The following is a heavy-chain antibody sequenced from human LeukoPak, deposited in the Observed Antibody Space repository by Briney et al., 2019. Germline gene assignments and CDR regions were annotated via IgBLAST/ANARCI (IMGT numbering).Heavy chain of an antibody. J-gene: IGHJ5*02. CDR1: GFTFSSYS. D-gene: IGHD2-2*01. CDR2: ISSSSSYI. CDR3: ARDRVVVPAAGPNWFDP. V-gene: IGHV3-21*01. Sequence: GGSLRLSCAASGFTFSSYSMNWVRQAPGKGLEWVSSISSSSSYIYYADSVKGRFTISRDNAKNSLYLQMNSLRAEDTAVYYCARDRVVVPAAGPNWFDPWGQGTLVTV.